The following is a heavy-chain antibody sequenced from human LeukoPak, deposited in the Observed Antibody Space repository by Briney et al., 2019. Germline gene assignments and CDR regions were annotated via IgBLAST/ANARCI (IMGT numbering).Heavy chain of an antibody. Sequence: PGGSLRLSCAASGFTFSDYYMSWIRQAPGKGLEWVSYISSSGSTIYYADSVKGRFTISRDNAKNSLYLQMNSLRAEDTALYYCAKDMAYDSSGYGFDYWGQGTLVTVSS. CDR3: AKDMAYDSSGYGFDY. CDR1: GFTFSDYY. V-gene: IGHV3-11*01. J-gene: IGHJ4*02. CDR2: ISSSGSTI. D-gene: IGHD3-22*01.